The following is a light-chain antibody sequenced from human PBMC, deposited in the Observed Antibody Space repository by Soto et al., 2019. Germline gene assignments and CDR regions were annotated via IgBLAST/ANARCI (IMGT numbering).Light chain of an antibody. V-gene: IGLV2-14*01. CDR2: DFI. J-gene: IGLJ2*01. Sequence: QSALTQPASVSESPGQSITISCTGTSSDVGGYNHVSWYQQHPGKAPRLMIYDFINRPSGVSSRFSGSKSANTASLTISGLQTEDEADYYCSSYSSSTLVVFGGGTKLTVL. CDR1: SSDVGGYNH. CDR3: SSYSSSTLVV.